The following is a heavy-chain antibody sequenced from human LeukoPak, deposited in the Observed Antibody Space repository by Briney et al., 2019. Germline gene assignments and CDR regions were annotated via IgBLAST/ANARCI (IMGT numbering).Heavy chain of an antibody. V-gene: IGHV3-30*04. CDR2: QTFDGRNQ. D-gene: IGHD6-25*01. CDR1: GFTLSNSA. CDR3: ARDFLRSGRGAFDI. J-gene: IGHJ3*02. Sequence: GGSLRLSCAASGFTLSNSAIHWVRQAPGKGLEWLAIQTFDGRNQYYADSVKGRFTISRDKSENTLYLQMNSLRADDTAVYYCARDFLRSGRGAFDIWGQGTVVTVSS.